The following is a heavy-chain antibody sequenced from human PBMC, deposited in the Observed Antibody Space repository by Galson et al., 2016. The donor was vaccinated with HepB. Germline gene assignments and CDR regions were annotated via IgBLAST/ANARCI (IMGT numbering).Heavy chain of an antibody. J-gene: IGHJ4*02. CDR3: VRDDDKSGNNLDY. Sequence: APGKGLEWVSSISAGGGSEYTDSVKGRFTTSRDNSKNTQDLQMNSLRAEDTALYYCVRDDDKSGNNLDYWGQGTLVTVSS. CDR2: ISAGGGSE. D-gene: IGHD1/OR15-1a*01. V-gene: IGHV3-23*01.